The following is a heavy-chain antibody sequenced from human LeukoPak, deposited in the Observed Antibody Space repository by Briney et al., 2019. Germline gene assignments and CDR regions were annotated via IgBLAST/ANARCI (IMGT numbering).Heavy chain of an antibody. CDR3: ATHNDYDSRHYFDY. D-gene: IGHD3-22*01. CDR2: MKEDGSEI. J-gene: IGHJ4*02. V-gene: IGHV3-7*03. Sequence: GGSLRLSCAASRLTFWMSWVRQAPGKGLEWVASMKEDGSEIQYVDYVRGRFTITRDNAKNSLWLQMNSLRAEDTAIYYCATHNDYDSRHYFDYWGQGTLVTGSS. CDR1: RLTFW.